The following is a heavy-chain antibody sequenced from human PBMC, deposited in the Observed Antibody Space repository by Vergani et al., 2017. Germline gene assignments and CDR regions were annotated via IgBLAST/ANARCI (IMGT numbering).Heavy chain of an antibody. Sequence: EVQLVESGGGLVQPGGSLRLSCAASGFTFSSYSMNWVRQAPGKGLEWVSSISSSSSYLYYADSVKGRFTISRDNAKNSLYLQMNSLRAEDTAVYYCARSRLAGITMVRGVIGYWGQGTLVTVSS. CDR3: ARSRLAGITMVRGVIGY. J-gene: IGHJ4*02. V-gene: IGHV3-21*01. CDR2: ISSSSSYL. CDR1: GFTFSSYS. D-gene: IGHD3-10*01.